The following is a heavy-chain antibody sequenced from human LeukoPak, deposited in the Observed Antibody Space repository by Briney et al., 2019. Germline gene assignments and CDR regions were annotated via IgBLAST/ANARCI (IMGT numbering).Heavy chain of an antibody. CDR2: ISVGGGST. Sequence: PGGSLRLSCAASGFTFSSYDMTWVRQAPGKGPEWVSVISVGGGSTAYANSVKGRFTISRDDSKNTLHLQMDSLRADDTAVYYCARRYDFWDYWGQGTLVTVSS. CDR1: GFTFSSYD. CDR3: ARRYDFWDY. D-gene: IGHD3-3*01. V-gene: IGHV3-23*01. J-gene: IGHJ4*02.